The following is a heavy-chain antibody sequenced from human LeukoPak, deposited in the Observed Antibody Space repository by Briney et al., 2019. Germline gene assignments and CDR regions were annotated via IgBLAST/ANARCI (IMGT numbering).Heavy chain of an antibody. CDR2: INPSGGSS. J-gene: IGHJ4*02. D-gene: IGHD6-19*01. CDR3: ARDHSSGWF. Sequence: ASVKVSCKASGYTFTTYLMHWVRQAPGQGLEWMGVINPSGGSSSYAQKFQGRVTMTRDTSTSTVYMELSSLRSEDTAVYYCARDHSSGWFWGQGTLVTVSS. CDR1: GYTFTTYL. V-gene: IGHV1-46*01.